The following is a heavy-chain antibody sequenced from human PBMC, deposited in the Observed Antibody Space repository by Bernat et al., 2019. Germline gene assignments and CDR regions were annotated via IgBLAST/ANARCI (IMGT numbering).Heavy chain of an antibody. V-gene: IGHV3-74*01. CDR3: AREESSGRDAFDI. CDR2: INTDGRST. D-gene: IGHD6-19*01. CDR1: GFTFSSYW. Sequence: VQLVESGGGVVQPGESLRLSCAASGFTFSSYWMHWVRQVPGKGLVWVSRINTDGRSTDYADSVKGRFTISRDNAKNTLYLQMNSLRAEDTAVYYCAREESSGRDAFDIWGQGTMVTVSS. J-gene: IGHJ3*02.